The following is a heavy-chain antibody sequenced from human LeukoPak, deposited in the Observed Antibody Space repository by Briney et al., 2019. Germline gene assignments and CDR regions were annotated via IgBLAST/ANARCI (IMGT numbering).Heavy chain of an antibody. V-gene: IGHV3-23*01. Sequence: GGSLRLSCAASGFTFSSYAMSWVRQAPGKGLEWVSTIVDTGEGTFYADTVRGRFTISKDSSKHTLYLQMNRLRADDTAGYYFAKERVQPLPNYNMDVWGKGATVTVSS. J-gene: IGHJ6*03. CDR2: IVDTGEGT. D-gene: IGHD4/OR15-4a*01. CDR1: GFTFSSYA. CDR3: AKERVQPLPNYNMDV.